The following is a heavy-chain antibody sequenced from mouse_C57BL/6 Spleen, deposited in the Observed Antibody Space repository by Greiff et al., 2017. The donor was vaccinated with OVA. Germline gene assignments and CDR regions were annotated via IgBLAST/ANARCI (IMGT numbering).Heavy chain of an antibody. CDR1: GYTFTDYN. CDR3: ARGTAQATGAMYY. V-gene: IGHV1-18*01. D-gene: IGHD3-2*02. CDR2: INPNNGGT. Sequence: VQLKQSGPELVKPGASVKIPCKASGYTFTDYNMDWVKQSHGKSLEWIGDINPNNGGTIYNQKFKGKATLTVDKSSSTAYMELRSLTSEDTAVYYSARGTAQATGAMYYWGQGTSVTASS. J-gene: IGHJ4*01.